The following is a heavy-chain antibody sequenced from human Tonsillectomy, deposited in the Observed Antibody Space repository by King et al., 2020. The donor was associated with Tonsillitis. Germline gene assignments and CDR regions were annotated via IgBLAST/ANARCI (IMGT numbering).Heavy chain of an antibody. CDR3: AALDCSGGSCYPYYFDY. CDR2: VTRNSGRI. Sequence: VQLVESGGGLVQPGRSLRLSCAASGFNFANYAMHWVRQTPGMGLEWVSGVTRNSGRIGYADSVKGRFTISRDNAKNSLYLQMNSLRPEDTALYYCAALDCSGGSCYPYYFDYWGQGTLVTVSS. V-gene: IGHV3-9*01. D-gene: IGHD2-15*01. J-gene: IGHJ4*02. CDR1: GFNFANYA.